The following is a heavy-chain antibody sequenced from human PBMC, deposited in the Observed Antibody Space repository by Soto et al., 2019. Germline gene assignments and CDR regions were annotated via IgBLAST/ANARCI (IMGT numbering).Heavy chain of an antibody. Sequence: QVQLVESGGGVVQPGRSLRLSCAASGFTFSSYAMHWVRQAPGKGLEWVAVISYDGSTKYYADSVKGRFTIYRDNYKNTLYLQMNSLRAEDTAVYYCAKTLLRYFDWLLYGSGYYNYYYGMDVWGQGTTVTVSS. CDR2: ISYDGSTK. CDR1: GFTFSSYA. CDR3: AKTLLRYFDWLLYGSGYYNYYYGMDV. V-gene: IGHV3-30-3*01. D-gene: IGHD3-9*01. J-gene: IGHJ6*02.